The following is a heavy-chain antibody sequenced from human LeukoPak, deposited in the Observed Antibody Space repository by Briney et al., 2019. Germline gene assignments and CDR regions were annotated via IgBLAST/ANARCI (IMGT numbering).Heavy chain of an antibody. CDR2: IDPSDSYT. J-gene: IGHJ3*02. CDR3: TRRGYSGDAFDI. V-gene: IGHV5-10-1*01. Sequence: PGESLEISCKGSGYRLTSYWISWVRQMPGKGLEWMGRIDPSDSYTKYSPSFQGHVTISADKSISTAYLQWSSLKASDTAMYYCTRRGYSGDAFDIWGQGTMVTVSS. CDR1: GYRLTSYW. D-gene: IGHD5-12*01.